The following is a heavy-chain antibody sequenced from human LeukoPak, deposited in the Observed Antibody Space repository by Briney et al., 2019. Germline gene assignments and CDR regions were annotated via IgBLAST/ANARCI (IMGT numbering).Heavy chain of an antibody. V-gene: IGHV1-2*02. Sequence: GASVKVSCKASGYTFTSYGLSWVRQAPGQGLEWMGWINTKTGATNIAQKFQGRVTMTRDTSVNTAYIEVSRLTSDDTAVYFCARGVVACPNWGQGTLVTVSS. J-gene: IGHJ4*02. CDR1: GYTFTSYG. CDR3: ARGVVACPN. CDR2: INTKTGAT. D-gene: IGHD2-15*01.